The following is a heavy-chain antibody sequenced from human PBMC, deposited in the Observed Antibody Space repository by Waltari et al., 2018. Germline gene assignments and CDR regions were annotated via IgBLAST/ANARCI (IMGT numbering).Heavy chain of an antibody. D-gene: IGHD6-6*01. V-gene: IGHV4-38-2*01. Sequence: QVQLQESGPGLVKPSETLSPTCAVSGYSISSGYYWGWIRQPPGKGLEWIGSIYHSGSTSYNPSLKSRVTISVDTSKNQFSLKLSSVTAADTAVYYCARGFVAARPGDNWFDPWGQGTLVTVSS. CDR1: GYSISSGYY. CDR2: IYHSGST. J-gene: IGHJ5*02. CDR3: ARGFVAARPGDNWFDP.